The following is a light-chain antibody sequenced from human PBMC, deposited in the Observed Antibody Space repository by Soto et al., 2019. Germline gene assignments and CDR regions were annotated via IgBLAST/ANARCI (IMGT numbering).Light chain of an antibody. V-gene: IGLV2-23*01. CDR2: EGS. CDR3: CSYAGSYTVV. J-gene: IGLJ2*01. Sequence: QSALTQPASVSGSPGQSITISCTGTSSDVGSYNLVSWYQQHPGKAPKLMMYEGSKRPSGVSNRFSGSKSGNTASLTISGLQAEDEADYYCCSYAGSYTVVFGGGTKLTVL. CDR1: SSDVGSYNL.